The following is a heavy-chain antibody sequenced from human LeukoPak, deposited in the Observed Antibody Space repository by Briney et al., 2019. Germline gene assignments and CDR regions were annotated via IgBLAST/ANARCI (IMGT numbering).Heavy chain of an antibody. CDR3: AKGSSGYFADL. Sequence: GGSLRLSCTASGFIFNNFGLMWVRQAPGKGLEWASAISNDGGGTTYADFVKGRFTISRDNSKNTLFLQMNSLRAEETALYYCAKGSSGYFADLWGQGTLVTVSS. D-gene: IGHD3-22*01. V-gene: IGHV3-23*01. CDR2: ISNDGGGT. CDR1: GFIFNNFG. J-gene: IGHJ5*02.